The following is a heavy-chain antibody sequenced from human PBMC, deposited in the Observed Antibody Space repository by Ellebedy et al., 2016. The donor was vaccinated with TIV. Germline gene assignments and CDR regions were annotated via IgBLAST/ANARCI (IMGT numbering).Heavy chain of an antibody. CDR1: GFTFSSYA. J-gene: IGHJ4*02. Sequence: PGGSLRLSCAASGFTFSSYAMHWVRQAPGKGLEWVAVISYDGSNKYYADSVKGRFTISRDNSKNTLYLQMNSLRAEDTAVYYCARGFVEMATMASCLDYWGQGTLVTVSS. V-gene: IGHV3-30-3*01. CDR2: ISYDGSNK. D-gene: IGHD5-24*01. CDR3: ARGFVEMATMASCLDY.